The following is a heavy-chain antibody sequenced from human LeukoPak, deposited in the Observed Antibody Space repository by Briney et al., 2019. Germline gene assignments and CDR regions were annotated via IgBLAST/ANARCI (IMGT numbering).Heavy chain of an antibody. CDR1: GFTFSSYW. D-gene: IGHD3-22*01. CDR3: AKANSYYYDSSGCDAFDV. Sequence: GGSLRLSCAASGFTFSSYWMHWVRQAPGKGLVWVSRINSDGSSTSYADSVKGRFTISRDNAKNTLYLQMNSLRAEDTAVYYCAKANSYYYDSSGCDAFDVWGQGTMVTVSS. CDR2: INSDGSST. J-gene: IGHJ3*01. V-gene: IGHV3-74*01.